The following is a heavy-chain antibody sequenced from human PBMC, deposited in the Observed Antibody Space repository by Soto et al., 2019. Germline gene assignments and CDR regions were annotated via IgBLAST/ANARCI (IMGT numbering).Heavy chain of an antibody. CDR2: IYYSGST. D-gene: IGHD6-13*01. J-gene: IGHJ5*02. CDR3: ARRERAAGTDWWFDP. CDR1: GGSISSSSFH. Sequence: QLQLQESGPGLVKPSETLSLTCTVSGGSISSSSFHWGGIRQPPGKGLEWIGSIYYSGSTYYSPSLKRRVTIAVDTSKNQIALKLSAATAADTAVDYCARRERAAGTDWWFDPWGQGTLVTVSS. V-gene: IGHV4-39*01.